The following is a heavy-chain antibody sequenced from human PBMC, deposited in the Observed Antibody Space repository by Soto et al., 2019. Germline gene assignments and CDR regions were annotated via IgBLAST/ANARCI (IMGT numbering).Heavy chain of an antibody. CDR3: ARDPGYCSGGSCYSDFDY. CDR2: ISSSSSYI. V-gene: IGHV3-21*01. Sequence: GGSLRLSCAASGFTFSSYSMNWVRQAPGKGLEWVSSISSSSSYIYYADSVKGRFTISRDNAKNSLYLQMNSPRAEDTAVYYCARDPGYCSGGSCYSDFDYWGQGTLVTVSS. CDR1: GFTFSSYS. D-gene: IGHD2-15*01. J-gene: IGHJ4*02.